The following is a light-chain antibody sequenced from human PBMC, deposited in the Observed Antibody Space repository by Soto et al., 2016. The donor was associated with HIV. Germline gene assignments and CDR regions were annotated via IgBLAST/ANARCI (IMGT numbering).Light chain of an antibody. V-gene: IGKV2-28*01. CDR2: LGS. CDR1: QSLLHSNGYNY. J-gene: IGKJ1*01. Sequence: DIVMTQSPLSLPVTPGEPASISCRSSQSLLHSNGYNYLDWYLQKPGQSPQLLIYLGSNRASGVPDRLSGSGSGTDFTLKISRVEAEDVGVYYCMQALQTRTFGQGTKVE. CDR3: MQALQTRT.